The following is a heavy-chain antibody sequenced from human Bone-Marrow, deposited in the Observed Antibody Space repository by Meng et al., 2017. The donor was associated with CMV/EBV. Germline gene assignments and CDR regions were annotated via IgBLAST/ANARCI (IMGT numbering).Heavy chain of an antibody. CDR2: IRYDGSNK. V-gene: IGHV3-30*02. D-gene: IGHD6-13*01. CDR3: AKGDPIAAAGTD. J-gene: IGHJ4*02. Sequence: GSLRLSCAASGFTFSSYGMHWVRQAPGKGLEWVAFIRYDGSNKYYADSVKGRFTISRDNSKNTLYLQMNSLRAEDTAVYYCAKGDPIAAAGTDWGQGTLVTVSS. CDR1: GFTFSSYG.